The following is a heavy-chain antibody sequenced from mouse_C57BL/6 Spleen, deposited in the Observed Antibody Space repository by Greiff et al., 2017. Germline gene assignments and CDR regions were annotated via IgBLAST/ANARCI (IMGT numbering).Heavy chain of an antibody. V-gene: IGHV1-5*01. Sequence: EVQLQQSGTVLARPGASVKMSCKTSGYPFTSDWMLWVKQRHGLGLEWIGAIYPGYSDTSYNQKFKGKANLTAVSSASTADLELSSLTNEDSAVYYCTSFVSGYVGFAYWGQGTLVTVSA. CDR3: TSFVSGYVGFAY. CDR1: GYPFTSDW. D-gene: IGHD2-2*01. CDR2: IYPGYSDT. J-gene: IGHJ3*01.